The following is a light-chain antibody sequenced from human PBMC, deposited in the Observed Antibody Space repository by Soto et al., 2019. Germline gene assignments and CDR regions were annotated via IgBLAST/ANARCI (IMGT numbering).Light chain of an antibody. V-gene: IGKV3-11*01. Sequence: EVVLTQSPATLSLSPGDRATLSCRASQSVSIDFAWYQQKPGQAPRLLIYDASNRATGIPARFSGSGSGTDFTLTNSSREPEDFAVYYCQHRHNFGPGTKVYIK. J-gene: IGKJ3*01. CDR3: QHRHN. CDR1: QSVSID. CDR2: DAS.